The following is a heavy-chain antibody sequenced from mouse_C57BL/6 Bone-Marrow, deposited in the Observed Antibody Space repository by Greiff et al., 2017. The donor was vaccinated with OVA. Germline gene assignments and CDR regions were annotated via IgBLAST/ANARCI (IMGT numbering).Heavy chain of an antibody. V-gene: IGHV5-15*01. J-gene: IGHJ3*01. CDR1: GFTFSDYG. D-gene: IGHD1-1*01. CDR2: ISNLAYSI. CDR3: AIYYGSRTFAY. Sequence: EVMLVESGGGLVQPGGSLKLSCAASGFTFSDYGMAWVRQAPRKGPEWVAFISNLAYSIYYADTVTGRFTISRENAKNTLYLEMSSLRSEDTAMYYCAIYYGSRTFAYWGQGTLVTVSA.